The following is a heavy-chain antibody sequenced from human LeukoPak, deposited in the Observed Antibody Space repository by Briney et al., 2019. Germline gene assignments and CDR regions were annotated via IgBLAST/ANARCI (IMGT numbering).Heavy chain of an antibody. J-gene: IGHJ4*02. D-gene: IGHD3-22*01. Sequence: ASVTVSCKASGYTFTGYYIHWVRQAPGQGLEWIGWINPKSGGTNYAQKFQGRVTMTRDTSISTAYMELSSLRSDDTAVYYCARPNRYYDTSGHLDYWGQGTLVTVSS. CDR1: GYTFTGYY. V-gene: IGHV1-2*02. CDR2: INPKSGGT. CDR3: ARPNRYYDTSGHLDY.